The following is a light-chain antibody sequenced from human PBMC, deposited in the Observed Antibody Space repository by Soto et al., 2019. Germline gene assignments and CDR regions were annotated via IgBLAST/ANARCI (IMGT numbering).Light chain of an antibody. CDR2: GNS. CDR3: QSYESSLSGYV. J-gene: IGLJ1*01. CDR1: SSNIGAGYD. Sequence: QSVLTQPPSVSGAPGQRVTISCTGSSSNIGAGYDVHWYQQLPGTAPKLLIYGNSNRPSGVPDRFSGSKSGTSASLAITGLQAEDEAAYYCQSYESSLSGYVFGTGTKVTVL. V-gene: IGLV1-40*01.